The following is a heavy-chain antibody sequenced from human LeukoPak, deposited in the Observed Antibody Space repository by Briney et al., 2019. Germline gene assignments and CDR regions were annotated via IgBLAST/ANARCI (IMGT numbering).Heavy chain of an antibody. Sequence: WASVKVSCKASGYTFTSYGISWVRQAPGQGLEWMGWISAYNGDTNYAQKLQGRVTMTTDTSTSTAYMELRSLRSDDTAVYYCARAGWSSYNWNDHNWFDPWGQGTLVTVSS. D-gene: IGHD1-1*01. J-gene: IGHJ5*02. CDR2: ISAYNGDT. CDR1: GYTFTSYG. V-gene: IGHV1-18*01. CDR3: ARAGWSSYNWNDHNWFDP.